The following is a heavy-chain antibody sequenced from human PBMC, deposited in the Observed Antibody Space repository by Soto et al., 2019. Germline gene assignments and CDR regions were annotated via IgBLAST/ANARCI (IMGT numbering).Heavy chain of an antibody. Sequence: SEILSLTCRVSGGSMSGYYWSWIRQAPGKGLEWIGYVYYTGSTNYNPSLQSRVTISVDTSNKQFSLSLRLVTAADTAVYFCARSIAVPSSHIDHWGQGIPVTVSS. J-gene: IGHJ4*02. D-gene: IGHD6-6*01. V-gene: IGHV4-59*01. CDR3: ARSIAVPSSHIDH. CDR1: GGSMSGYY. CDR2: VYYTGST.